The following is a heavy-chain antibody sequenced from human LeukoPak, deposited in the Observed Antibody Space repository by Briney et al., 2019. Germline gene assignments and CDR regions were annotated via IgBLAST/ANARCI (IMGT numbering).Heavy chain of an antibody. V-gene: IGHV3-30-3*01. D-gene: IGHD3-10*01. CDR2: ISYDGSNK. J-gene: IGHJ4*02. CDR1: GFTFSSYA. CDR3: ARAGHNTYYYGSGSYYNHPIDY. Sequence: GGSLRLSCAASGFTFSSYAMHWVRQAPGKGLEWVAVISYDGSNKYYADSVKGRFTISRDNSKNTLYLQMNSLRAEDTAVYYCARAGHNTYYYGSGSYYNHPIDYWGQGTLVTVSS.